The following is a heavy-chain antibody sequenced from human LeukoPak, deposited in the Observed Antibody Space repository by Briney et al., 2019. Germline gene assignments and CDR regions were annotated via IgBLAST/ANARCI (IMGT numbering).Heavy chain of an antibody. V-gene: IGHV3-7*05. D-gene: IGHD1-26*01. CDR1: GFTFSRSW. CDR2: INEDGSDK. Sequence: GGSLTLSCAASGFTFSRSWMTWVRQAPGKALEWVAHINEDGSDKYCVDSVTGRFSISRDNPKNSLYLQIGSLGAEDTAVYYCATWSNAWEFDYWGQGTLVSVSS. J-gene: IGHJ4*02. CDR3: ATWSNAWEFDY.